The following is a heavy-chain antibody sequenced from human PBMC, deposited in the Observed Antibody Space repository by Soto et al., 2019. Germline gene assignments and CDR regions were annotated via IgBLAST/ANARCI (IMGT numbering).Heavy chain of an antibody. J-gene: IGHJ6*02. D-gene: IGHD3-10*01. CDR2: INPSGGST. V-gene: IGHV1-46*01. Sequence: ASVKVSCKASGYTFTSYYMHWVRQAPGQGLEWMGIINPSGGSTSYAQKFQGRVTMTRDTSTSTVYMELSSLRSEDTAVYYCARVQFRGVIRYYYYGMDVWGQGTTVTVSS. CDR1: GYTFTSYY. CDR3: ARVQFRGVIRYYYYGMDV.